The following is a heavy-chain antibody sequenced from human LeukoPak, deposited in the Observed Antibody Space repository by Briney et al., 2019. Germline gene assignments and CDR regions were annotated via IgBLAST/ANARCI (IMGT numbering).Heavy chain of an antibody. CDR1: GYTVTSYA. D-gene: IGHD3-16*01. CDR2: INAGNGNT. V-gene: IGHV1-3*01. Sequence: ASVKVSCKASGYTVTSYAMHWVRQAPGQRLEWMGWINAGNGNTKYSQKFQGRVTITRDTSASTAYMELSSLRSEDTAVYYCARDLGGSRFDYWGQGTLVTVSS. J-gene: IGHJ4*02. CDR3: ARDLGGSRFDY.